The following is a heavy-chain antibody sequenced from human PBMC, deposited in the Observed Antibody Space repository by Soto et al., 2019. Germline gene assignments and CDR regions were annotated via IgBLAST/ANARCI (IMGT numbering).Heavy chain of an antibody. V-gene: IGHV3-64*01. CDR2: ISSNGGST. CDR3: ATRTRGLAAAGTYLHRVPYYYMDV. CDR1: GFTFSSYA. D-gene: IGHD6-13*01. Sequence: GGSLRLSCAASGFTFSSYAMHWVRQAPGKGLEYVSAISSNGGSTYYANSVKGRFTISRDNSKNTLYLQMGSLRAEDMAVYYCATRTRGLAAAGTYLHRVPYYYMDVWGKGTTVTVSS. J-gene: IGHJ6*03.